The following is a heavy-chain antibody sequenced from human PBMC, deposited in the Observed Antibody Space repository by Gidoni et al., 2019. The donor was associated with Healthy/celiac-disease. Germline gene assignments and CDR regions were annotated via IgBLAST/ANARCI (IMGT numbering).Heavy chain of an antibody. J-gene: IGHJ5*02. CDR1: GFTFSSYG. Sequence: QVQLVESGGGVVQPGRSLRPSCAASGFTFSSYGMHWVRQAPGKGLEWVAVIWYDGSNKYYADFVKGRFTISRDNSKNTLYLQMNSLRAEDTAVYYCARDQQLVPDIAFDPWGQGTLVTVSS. CDR3: ARDQQLVPDIAFDP. CDR2: IWYDGSNK. D-gene: IGHD6-13*01. V-gene: IGHV3-33*01.